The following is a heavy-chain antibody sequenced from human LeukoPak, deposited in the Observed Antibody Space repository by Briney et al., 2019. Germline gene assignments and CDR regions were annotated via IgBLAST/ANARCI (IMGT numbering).Heavy chain of an antibody. D-gene: IGHD3-16*01. CDR2: IRQDGGLK. CDR3: GKRIGGAIKSYFDY. CDR1: GFTFSSYW. Sequence: GGSLRLSCTASGFTFSSYWMSWVRQAPGKGLEWVANIRQDGGLKHYVDSVKGRFTISRDNAENSLYLQMNSLRAEDTAVYYWGKRIGGAIKSYFDYWGQGTLVTASS. V-gene: IGHV3-7*01. J-gene: IGHJ4*02.